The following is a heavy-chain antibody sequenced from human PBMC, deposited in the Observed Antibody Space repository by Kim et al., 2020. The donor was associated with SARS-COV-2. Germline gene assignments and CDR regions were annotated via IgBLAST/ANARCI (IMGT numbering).Heavy chain of an antibody. J-gene: IGHJ2*01. Sequence: YVDPVKGRFTISRDNSKNTLYLQMNSLRADDTAVYYCARDKLGSYWYFDLWGRGTLVTVSS. V-gene: IGHV3-33*01. D-gene: IGHD7-27*01. CDR3: ARDKLGSYWYFDL.